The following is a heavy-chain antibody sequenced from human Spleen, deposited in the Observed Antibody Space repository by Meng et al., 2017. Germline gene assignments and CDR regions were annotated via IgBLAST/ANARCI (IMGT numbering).Heavy chain of an antibody. J-gene: IGHJ4*02. V-gene: IGHV3-74*01. CDR1: GFTLSDYY. D-gene: IGHD6-13*01. CDR2: IYSDGSIT. Sequence: GESLKISCAASGFTLSDYYMSWIRQAPGKGLVWLSRIYSDGSITSYADSVKGRFTISRDNAKNSLYLQMNSLRAEDTALYYCAKDPVGYSSSWYYFDYWGQGTLVTVSS. CDR3: AKDPVGYSSSWYYFDY.